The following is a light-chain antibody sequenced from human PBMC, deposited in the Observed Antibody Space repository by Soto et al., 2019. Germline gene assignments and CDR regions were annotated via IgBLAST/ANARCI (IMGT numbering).Light chain of an antibody. J-gene: IGLJ1*01. CDR3: ISYTGSSAPYV. CDR1: GSDIGGYDF. V-gene: IGLV2-14*03. CDR2: DVS. Sequence: QSALTQPASVSGSPGQSITISCTGTGSDIGGYDFVSWYQQHPGKAPKVIIYDVSNRPSGNSNRFSGSKSGSTASLTISGLQAEAEADYYCISYTGSSAPYVLGTGTKVTVL.